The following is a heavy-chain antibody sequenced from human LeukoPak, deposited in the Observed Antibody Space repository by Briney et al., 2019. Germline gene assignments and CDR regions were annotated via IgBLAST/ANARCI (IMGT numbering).Heavy chain of an antibody. J-gene: IGHJ4*02. Sequence: SETLSLTCTVSGGSISSGGYYWSWIRQHPGKGLEWIGYIYHSGSTYYNPSLKSRVTISVDRSKNQFSLKLSSVTAADTAVYYCARAGDSPFDYWGQGTLVTVSS. D-gene: IGHD1-14*01. CDR3: ARAGDSPFDY. CDR2: IYHSGST. CDR1: GGSISSGGYY. V-gene: IGHV4-30-2*01.